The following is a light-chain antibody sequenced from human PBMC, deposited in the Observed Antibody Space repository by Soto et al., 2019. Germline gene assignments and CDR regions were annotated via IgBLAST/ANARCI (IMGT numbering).Light chain of an antibody. V-gene: IGLV2-14*01. CDR2: DVS. CDR3: SSYTSSSTVV. J-gene: IGLJ2*01. CDR1: SSGVGGYNY. Sequence: QSVLTQPASVSGSPGQSITISCTGTSSGVGGYNYVSWYQQHPGKAPKLMIYDVSNRPSVVSNRFSSSKSGNTSSLTISGLQAEDEAYYYCSSYTSSSTVVFGGGTQLTVL.